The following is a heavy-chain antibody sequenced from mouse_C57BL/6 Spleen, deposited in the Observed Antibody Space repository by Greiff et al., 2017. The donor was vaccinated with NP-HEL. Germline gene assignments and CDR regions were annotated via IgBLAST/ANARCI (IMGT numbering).Heavy chain of an antibody. CDR1: GYTFTSYW. J-gene: IGHJ2*01. CDR2: IYPSDSET. Sequence: QVQLQQPGAELVRPGSSVKLSCKASGYTFTSYWMDWVKQRPGQGLEWIGNIYPSDSETHYNQKFKDKATLTVDKSSSTAYMQLSSLTSEDSAVYYCARSLSSGPFFDYWGQGTTLTVSS. CDR3: ARSLSSGPFFDY. V-gene: IGHV1-61*01. D-gene: IGHD1-1*01.